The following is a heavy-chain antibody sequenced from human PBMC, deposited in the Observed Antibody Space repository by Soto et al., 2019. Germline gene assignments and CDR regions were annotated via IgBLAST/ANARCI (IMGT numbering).Heavy chain of an antibody. J-gene: IGHJ5*02. V-gene: IGHV3-48*01. D-gene: IGHD1-20*01. CDR3: ARDLRIITGTLGDWFDP. CDR2: ISSSSSTI. Sequence: GGSLRLSCAASGFTFSSYSMNWVRQAPGKGLEWVSYISSSSSTIYYADSVKGRFTISRDNAKNSLYLQMNSLRAEDTAVYYCARDLRIITGTLGDWFDPWGQGTLVTVSS. CDR1: GFTFSSYS.